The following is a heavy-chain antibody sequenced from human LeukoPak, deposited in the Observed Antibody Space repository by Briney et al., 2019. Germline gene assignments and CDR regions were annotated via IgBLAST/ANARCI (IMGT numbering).Heavy chain of an antibody. CDR1: GGTFSSYA. J-gene: IGHJ3*02. CDR3: ARGGPRYYYDISAAFDI. D-gene: IGHD3-22*01. V-gene: IGHV1-69*06. Sequence: SVKVSCKASGGTFSSYAISWVRQAPGQGLEWMGGIIPIFGTANYAQKFQGRVTITADKSTSTAYMELSSLRSEATAVYYCARGGPRYYYDISAAFDIWGQGTTVTVSS. CDR2: IIPIFGTA.